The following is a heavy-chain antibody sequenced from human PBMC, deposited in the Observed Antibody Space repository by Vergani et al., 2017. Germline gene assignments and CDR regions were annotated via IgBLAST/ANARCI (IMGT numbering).Heavy chain of an antibody. CDR3: TTGFPGNSWSTY. Sequence: EVQLVESGGGLVKPGGSLRLSCRASGFTFTDYGISWVRQAPGKGLEWVGFVRNKEDGGTPEHAASVKGRFTISRDDSKAIAYLQMNSLKTEDTAVYYWTTGFPGNSWSTYWGQGTLVTVSS. V-gene: IGHV3-49*04. CDR1: GFTFTDYG. J-gene: IGHJ4*01. D-gene: IGHD1/OR15-1a*01. CDR2: VRNKEDGGTP.